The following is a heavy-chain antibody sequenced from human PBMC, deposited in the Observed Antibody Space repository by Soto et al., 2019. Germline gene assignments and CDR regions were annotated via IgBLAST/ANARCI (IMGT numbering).Heavy chain of an antibody. J-gene: IGHJ4*02. V-gene: IGHV3-23*01. D-gene: IGHD2-15*01. Sequence: PGGSLRLSCVASGFPCGPYVMAWVRQATGKGLEWVAAIRSNTAVTHYADSMRDRFTISRVNSANTIFLQMNSLRVEDSAVYFCAKASDGGWPYYFDSWGQGALVTVSS. CDR3: AKASDGGWPYYFDS. CDR2: IRSNTAVT. CDR1: GFPCGPYV.